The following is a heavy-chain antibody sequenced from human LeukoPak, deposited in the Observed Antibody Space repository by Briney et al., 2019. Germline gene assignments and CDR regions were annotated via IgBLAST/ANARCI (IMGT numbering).Heavy chain of an antibody. CDR3: AKPRDGYNWYFDY. J-gene: IGHJ4*02. CDR1: GFTVSSNY. Sequence: PGGSLRLSCAASGFTVSSNYMSWVRQAPGKGLEWVANIKQDGSEKYYVDSVKGRFTISRDNAKNSLYLQMNSLRAEDTAVYYCAKPRDGYNWYFDYWGQGTLVTVSS. V-gene: IGHV3-7*01. CDR2: IKQDGSEK. D-gene: IGHD5-24*01.